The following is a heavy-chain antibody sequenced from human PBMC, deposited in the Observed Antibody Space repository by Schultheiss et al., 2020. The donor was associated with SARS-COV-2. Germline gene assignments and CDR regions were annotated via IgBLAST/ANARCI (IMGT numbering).Heavy chain of an antibody. D-gene: IGHD4-11*01. CDR2: IWYDGSNK. J-gene: IGHJ3*02. CDR3: ARATVKWDAFDI. CDR1: GFTFSSYG. Sequence: GESLKISCAASGFTFSSYGMHWVRQAPGKGLEWVAVIWYDGSNKYYADSVKGRFTISRDNAKNSLYLQMNSLRAEDTAVYYCARATVKWDAFDIWGQGTMVTVSS. V-gene: IGHV3-33*01.